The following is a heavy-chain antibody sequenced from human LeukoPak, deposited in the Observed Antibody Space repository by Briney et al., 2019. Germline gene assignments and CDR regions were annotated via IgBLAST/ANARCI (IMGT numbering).Heavy chain of an antibody. CDR1: GFTFDDYG. J-gene: IGHJ1*01. D-gene: IGHD2-15*01. CDR2: INWNGVST. CDR3: AREDGFCSGGSCYQH. Sequence: PGGSLRLSCAASGFTFDDYGMSWVRHAPGRGLEWVSFINWNGVSTDYADSVKGRFTISRDNAKSSLYLQMSSLRVEDTALYYCAREDGFCSGGSCYQHWGQGTLVTVSS. V-gene: IGHV3-20*04.